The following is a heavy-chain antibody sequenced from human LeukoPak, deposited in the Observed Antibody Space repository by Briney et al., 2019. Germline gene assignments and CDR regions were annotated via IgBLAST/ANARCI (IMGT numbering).Heavy chain of an antibody. Sequence: PSETLSLTCTVSGGSISSGGYYWSWIRQHPGKGLEWIGYIYYSGSTYYNPSLKSRVTISVDTSKNQFSLKLSSVTAADTTVYYCARGTYYHDSSGYWPLTFDYWGQGTLVTVSS. D-gene: IGHD3-22*01. CDR1: GGSISSGGYY. CDR2: IYYSGST. J-gene: IGHJ4*02. V-gene: IGHV4-31*03. CDR3: ARGTYYHDSSGYWPLTFDY.